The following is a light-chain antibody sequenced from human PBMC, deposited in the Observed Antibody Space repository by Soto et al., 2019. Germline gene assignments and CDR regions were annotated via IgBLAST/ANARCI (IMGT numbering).Light chain of an antibody. Sequence: SYELTQPPSVSVAPGQTARITCGGNNIGGKSVHWYQQKPGQAPVLVVYDDSARPSGIPERFSGSNSGNTATLTISSVEAGDEADYYCHVWDTSSDRSYVFGTGTKLNVL. J-gene: IGLJ1*01. CDR1: NIGGKS. CDR2: DDS. V-gene: IGLV3-21*02. CDR3: HVWDTSSDRSYV.